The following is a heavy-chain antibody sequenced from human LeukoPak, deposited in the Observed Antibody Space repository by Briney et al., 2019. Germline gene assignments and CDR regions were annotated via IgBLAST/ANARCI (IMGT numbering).Heavy chain of an antibody. CDR1: GFTFSSYA. CDR2: ISYDGSNK. CDR3: ATWRLYCSSTSCYGDAFDI. Sequence: GRSLRLSCAASGFTFSSYAMHWVRQAPGKGLEWVAVISYDGSNKYYADSVKGRFTISRDNSKNTLYLQMNSLRAEDTAVYYCATWRLYCSSTSCYGDAFDIWGQGTMVTVSS. V-gene: IGHV3-30-3*01. J-gene: IGHJ3*02. D-gene: IGHD2-2*01.